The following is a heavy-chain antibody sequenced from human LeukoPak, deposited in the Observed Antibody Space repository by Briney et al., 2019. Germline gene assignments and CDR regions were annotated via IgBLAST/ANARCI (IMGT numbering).Heavy chain of an antibody. Sequence: PSETLSLTCTVSGGSISSYYWSWIRQPPGKGLEWIGYIYYSGSTNYNPSLKSRVTISVDTSKNQFSPKLSSVTAADTAVYYCARLPDYYDSSGYLDYWGQGTLVTVSS. D-gene: IGHD3-22*01. J-gene: IGHJ4*02. CDR2: IYYSGST. CDR1: GGSISSYY. CDR3: ARLPDYYDSSGYLDY. V-gene: IGHV4-59*08.